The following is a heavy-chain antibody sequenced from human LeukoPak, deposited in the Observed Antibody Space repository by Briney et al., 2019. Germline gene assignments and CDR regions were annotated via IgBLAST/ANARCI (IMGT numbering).Heavy chain of an antibody. Sequence: PSETLSLTCTVSGGSLTNYYWTWIRQPPGKGLEWIGYVSFSGTTNYNPSLKSRVTISLDTSNSQFSLRLTSVTAADTAVYYCARISPSSGTYWGTLYYYIDVWGKGTTITVSS. V-gene: IGHV4-59*01. CDR3: ARISPSSGTYWGTLYYYIDV. CDR2: VSFSGTT. D-gene: IGHD1-26*01. CDR1: GGSLTNYY. J-gene: IGHJ6*03.